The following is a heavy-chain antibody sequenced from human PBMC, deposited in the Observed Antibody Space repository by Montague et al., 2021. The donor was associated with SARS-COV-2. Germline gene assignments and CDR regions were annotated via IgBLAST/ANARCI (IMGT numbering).Heavy chain of an antibody. J-gene: IGHJ3*02. CDR1: GGSISSSSYY. V-gene: IGHV4-39*01. CDR2: IYYSGST. D-gene: IGHD3-22*01. Sequence: SETLSLTCTVSGGSISSSSYYWGWIRQPPGKGLEWIGSIYYSGSTYYNPSLKSRVTISIDTSKNQFSLKLSSVTAADTAVYYCARFPTSYYYDSKAAPATPDAFDTWGPGTMVTVSS. CDR3: ARFPTSYYYDSKAAPATPDAFDT.